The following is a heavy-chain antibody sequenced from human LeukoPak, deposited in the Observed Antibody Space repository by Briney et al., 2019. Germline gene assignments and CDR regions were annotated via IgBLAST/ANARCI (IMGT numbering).Heavy chain of an antibody. J-gene: IGHJ4*02. D-gene: IGHD6-13*01. CDR3: ARGIADPYSFDS. CDR1: GGSINFYY. Sequence: PGTLSLTCTVSGGSINFYYWSWIRQPAGKGLEWIGRIYSTGSTNYSPSLKSRVTMSVDKSKNQFSLNLSSVTAADTAVYYCARGIADPYSFDSWGQGTLVTVSS. CDR2: IYSTGST. V-gene: IGHV4-4*07.